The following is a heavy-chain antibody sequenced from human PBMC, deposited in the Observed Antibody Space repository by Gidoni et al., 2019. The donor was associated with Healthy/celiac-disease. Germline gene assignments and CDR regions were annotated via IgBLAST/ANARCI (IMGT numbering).Heavy chain of an antibody. CDR1: GASISSYS. CDR3: ARDVGAARPDNWFDP. Sequence: QVKLQESGPGLVKPSEPLSLTCPVSGASISSYSWSWIRQPAGKGLEWIGRIYTSGSTNYNPSLKSRVTMSVDTSKNKFSLKLSSVTAADTAVYYCARDVGAARPDNWFDPWGQGTLVTVSS. J-gene: IGHJ5*02. V-gene: IGHV4-4*07. CDR2: IYTSGST. D-gene: IGHD6-6*01.